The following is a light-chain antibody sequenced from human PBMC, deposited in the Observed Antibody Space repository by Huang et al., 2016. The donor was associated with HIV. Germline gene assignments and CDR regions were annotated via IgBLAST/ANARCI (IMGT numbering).Light chain of an antibody. CDR2: AAS. CDR3: LQLNGYVGT. J-gene: IGKJ3*01. Sequence: AIQLTQSPSSLSASVGDRVTIAGRASQDISSSLAWYQQRPGKAPKLLIYAASTLDSGVPSRFSGSGSGTDCTLAINNLQPEDFATYYSLQLNGYVGTFGAGTNVDVK. V-gene: IGKV1-13*02. CDR1: QDISSS.